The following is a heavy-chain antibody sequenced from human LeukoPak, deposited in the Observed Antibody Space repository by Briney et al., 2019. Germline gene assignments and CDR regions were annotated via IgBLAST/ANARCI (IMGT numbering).Heavy chain of an antibody. CDR1: GGSIRSYY. V-gene: IGHV4-59*12. CDR2: TFHTGRT. Sequence: SETLSLTCSVSGGSIRSYYWSWIRQPPGKGLEWIGYTFHTGRTNYNPSLKSRVTISLDTSKNQFSLKVSSVTAADTAVYYCARGGRFWSGPQQGYFDYWGQGTLVTVSS. J-gene: IGHJ4*02. CDR3: ARGGRFWSGPQQGYFDY. D-gene: IGHD3-3*01.